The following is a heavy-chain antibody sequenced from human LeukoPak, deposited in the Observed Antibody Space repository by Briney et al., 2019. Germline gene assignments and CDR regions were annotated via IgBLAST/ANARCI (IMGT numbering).Heavy chain of an antibody. Sequence: GGSLRLSCAASGFTFSSYGMHWVRQAPGKGLEWVAFIRYNGSNKYYADSVKGRFTISRDNSKNTLYLQMNSLGAEDTAVYYCAKDEVYCSGGSCYHYWGQGTLVTVSS. J-gene: IGHJ4*02. D-gene: IGHD2-15*01. CDR2: IRYNGSNK. V-gene: IGHV3-30*02. CDR1: GFTFSSYG. CDR3: AKDEVYCSGGSCYHY.